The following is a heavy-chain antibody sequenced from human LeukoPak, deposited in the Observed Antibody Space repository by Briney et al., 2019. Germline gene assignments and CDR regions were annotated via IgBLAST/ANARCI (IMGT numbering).Heavy chain of an antibody. CDR2: ISYDGSNK. J-gene: IGHJ4*02. V-gene: IGHV3-30*04. CDR3: AKYRGFGDSYDS. CDR1: GFTFSSYA. Sequence: PGRSLRLSCAASGFTFSSYAMHWVRQAPGKGLEWVAVISYDGSNKYYADSVKGRFTISRDTSKNTMYLQMNSLRADDTAIYYCAKYRGFGDSYDSWGQGTLVTVSS. D-gene: IGHD3-10*01.